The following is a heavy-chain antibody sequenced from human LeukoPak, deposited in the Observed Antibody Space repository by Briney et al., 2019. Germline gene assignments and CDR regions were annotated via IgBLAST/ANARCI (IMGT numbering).Heavy chain of an antibody. CDR1: GFTFSSYW. Sequence: GGSLRLSCAASGFTFSSYWMHWVRQAPGKGLVWVSRINSDGSSTSYADSVKGRFTISRDNAKNTLYLQMNSLRAEDTAVYYCARALVVVPAAKAVVSCNWFDPWGQGTLVTVSS. J-gene: IGHJ5*02. CDR2: INSDGSST. CDR3: ARALVVVPAAKAVVSCNWFDP. D-gene: IGHD2-2*01. V-gene: IGHV3-74*01.